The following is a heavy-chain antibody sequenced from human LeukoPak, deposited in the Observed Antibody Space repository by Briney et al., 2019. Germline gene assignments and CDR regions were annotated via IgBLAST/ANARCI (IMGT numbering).Heavy chain of an antibody. Sequence: GGSLRLSCAASGFTFSSYAMSWVRQAPGKGLEWVSAISGSGGSTYYADSVKGRFTISRDNSKNTLHLQMNSLRAEDTAVYYCANPPSDDSSGYYYSDWGQGTLVTVSS. CDR2: ISGSGGST. D-gene: IGHD3-22*01. CDR1: GFTFSSYA. J-gene: IGHJ4*02. V-gene: IGHV3-23*01. CDR3: ANPPSDDSSGYYYSD.